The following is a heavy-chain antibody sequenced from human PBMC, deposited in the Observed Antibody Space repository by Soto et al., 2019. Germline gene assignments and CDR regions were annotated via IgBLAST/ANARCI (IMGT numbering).Heavy chain of an antibody. Sequence: EVQLLESGGGLVQPGGSLRLSCAASAFTFSSYAMTWVRQAPGTGLEWVSAISGSGCSTYYADSVTGRFTISRDNSKNTLDLHTNSRRADDTAVHYCAKAKESSSWYPVDVQHWGQGTLVSVAS. V-gene: IGHV3-23*01. CDR1: AFTFSSYA. CDR2: ISGSGCST. CDR3: AKAKESSSWYPVDVQH. D-gene: IGHD6-13*01. J-gene: IGHJ1*01.